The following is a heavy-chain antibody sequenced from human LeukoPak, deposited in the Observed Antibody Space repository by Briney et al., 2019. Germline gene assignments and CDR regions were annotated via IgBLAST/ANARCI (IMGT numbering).Heavy chain of an antibody. V-gene: IGHV3-30-3*01. Sequence: PGGSLRLSCAASGFTFSSYAMHWVRQAPGKGLEWVAVISYDGSNKYYADSVKGRFTISRDNSKNTLYLQMNSLRAEDTAVYYCARAEVGFLDYWGQGTLATVSS. D-gene: IGHD1-26*01. CDR2: ISYDGSNK. CDR3: ARAEVGFLDY. J-gene: IGHJ4*02. CDR1: GFTFSSYA.